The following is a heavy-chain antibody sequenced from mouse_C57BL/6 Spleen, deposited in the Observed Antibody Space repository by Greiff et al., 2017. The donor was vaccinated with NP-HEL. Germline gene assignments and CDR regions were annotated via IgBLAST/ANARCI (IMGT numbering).Heavy chain of an antibody. V-gene: IGHV5-17*01. Sequence: DVHLVESGGGLVKPGGSLKLSCAASGFTFSDYGMHWVRQAPEKGLEWVAYISSGSSTIYYADTVKGRFTISRDNAKNTLFLQMTSLRSEDTAMYYCARSNWESSWFAYWGQGTLVTVSA. J-gene: IGHJ3*01. CDR3: ARSNWESSWFAY. CDR1: GFTFSDYG. CDR2: ISSGSSTI. D-gene: IGHD4-1*01.